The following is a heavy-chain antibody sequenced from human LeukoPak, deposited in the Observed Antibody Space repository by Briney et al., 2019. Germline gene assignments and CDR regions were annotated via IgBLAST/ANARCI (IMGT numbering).Heavy chain of an antibody. J-gene: IGHJ5*02. Sequence: GESLKISCKGSGYSFTSYWISWVRQLPGKGLEWMGRIVPSDSYTNYSPSFQGHVSISADKSISPSYLQWSSLKASDTAMYYCARHSSGWTLDPGGQGTLVTVPS. V-gene: IGHV5-10-1*01. CDR1: GYSFTSYW. CDR3: ARHSSGWTLDP. D-gene: IGHD6-19*01. CDR2: IVPSDSYT.